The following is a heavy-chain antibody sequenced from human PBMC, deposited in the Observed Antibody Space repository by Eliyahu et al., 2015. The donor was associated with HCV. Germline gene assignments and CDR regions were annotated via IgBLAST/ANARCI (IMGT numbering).Heavy chain of an antibody. Sequence: QVQLVESGGGLVKPGGSLRLSCAASGFXFSDYYMNWSRQAPGKGLEWVAXISSGNTYKTYADSVKGRFAISRDNAKKSVDLQMNSLRAEDTAVYYCARDTVRRRDGYNSNYDYGMDVWGQGTTVTVSS. CDR3: ARDTVRRRDGYNSNYDYGMDV. D-gene: IGHD5-24*01. CDR2: ISSGNTYK. J-gene: IGHJ6*02. CDR1: GFXFSDYY. V-gene: IGHV3-11*05.